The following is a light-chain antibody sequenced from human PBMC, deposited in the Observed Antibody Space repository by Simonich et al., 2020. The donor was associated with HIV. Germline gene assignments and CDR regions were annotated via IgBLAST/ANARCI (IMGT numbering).Light chain of an antibody. J-gene: IGKJ3*01. CDR1: PGISNY. CDR3: QKCNSAPFT. V-gene: IGKV1-27*01. Sequence: DIQMTQSPSSLSASVGDRVTITCRASPGISNYLAWYQQTPGRVPKLLIYAASPLQSGVPSRFSGSGSGTDFTLTISSLQPEDVATYYCQKCNSAPFTFGPGTKVDI. CDR2: AAS.